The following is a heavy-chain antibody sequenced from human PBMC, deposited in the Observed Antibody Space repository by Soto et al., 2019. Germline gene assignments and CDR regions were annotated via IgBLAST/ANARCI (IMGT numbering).Heavy chain of an antibody. CDR2: ISPYNGNT. D-gene: IGHD2-21*02. CDR1: GYTFTSYG. CDR3: ERGPYGDRYFDY. J-gene: IGHJ4*02. Sequence: QVQLVQSGAEVKKPGASVKVSCKASGYTFTSYGISWVRQAPGQGLEWMGWISPYNGNTNYAQKLQGRVTMTTDTSTSTAYREQRSLRSDDTAVYHCERGPYGDRYFDYWGQGTLVTVSS. V-gene: IGHV1-18*01.